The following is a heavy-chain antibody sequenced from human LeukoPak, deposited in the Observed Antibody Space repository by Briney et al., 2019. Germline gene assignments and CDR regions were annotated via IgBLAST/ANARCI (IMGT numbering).Heavy chain of an antibody. V-gene: IGHV3-48*01. J-gene: IGHJ4*02. CDR2: ISGNTNTI. D-gene: IGHD4-17*01. CDR3: AREEDPMTTVTRKFDY. Sequence: PGGSLRLSCAASGFTFSSYAMNWVRQAPGKGLEWVSYISGNTNTIYCADSVKGRFTISRDNAKNSLYLQMNNLRAEDTAVYYCAREEDPMTTVTRKFDYWGQGTLVTVSS. CDR1: GFTFSSYA.